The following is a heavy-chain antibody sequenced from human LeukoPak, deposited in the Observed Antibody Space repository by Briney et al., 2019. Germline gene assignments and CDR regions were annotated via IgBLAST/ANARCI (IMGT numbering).Heavy chain of an antibody. Sequence: PGRSLRLSCAASGFTFSSCAMSWVRQAPGKGLEWVSAISGSGGRPYYADSVKGRFTISRDNSKNTLYLQMNSLRAEDTAVYYCARDEMATNPTLPFDYWGQGTLVTVSS. D-gene: IGHD5-24*01. J-gene: IGHJ4*02. CDR1: GFTFSSCA. CDR2: ISGSGGRP. CDR3: ARDEMATNPTLPFDY. V-gene: IGHV3-23*01.